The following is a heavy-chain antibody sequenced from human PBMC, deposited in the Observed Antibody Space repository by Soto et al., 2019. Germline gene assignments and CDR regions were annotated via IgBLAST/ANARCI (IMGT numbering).Heavy chain of an antibody. CDR1: GVSLNSGHYY. CDR3: GKVLIGATRHADVDS. D-gene: IGHD2-15*01. J-gene: IGHJ4*02. V-gene: IGHV4-39*01. CDR2: VYYDEST. Sequence: QLQLQESGPGLLEPLETLSLTCSVSGVSLNSGHYYWVWVRQSPGTGLAWIASVYYDESTYYNPSLKSRVTISIDKPRNQFSLTLKSVTAADTAVYYCGKVLIGATRHADVDSWGQGARVTVSS.